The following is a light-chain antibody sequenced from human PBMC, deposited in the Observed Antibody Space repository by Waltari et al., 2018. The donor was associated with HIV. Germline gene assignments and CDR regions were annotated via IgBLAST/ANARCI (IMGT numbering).Light chain of an antibody. CDR3: QSYDSSLSGSGV. Sequence: QSVLTQPPSVSGAPGQRVTISCTGSSSNIGAGYDVHWYQQLPGTAPKLLIYGNSNRPQGVPDRCSGSKSGTSASLAITGLQAEDEADYYCQSYDSSLSGSGVFGGGTKLTVL. CDR1: SSNIGAGYD. J-gene: IGLJ3*02. V-gene: IGLV1-40*01. CDR2: GNS.